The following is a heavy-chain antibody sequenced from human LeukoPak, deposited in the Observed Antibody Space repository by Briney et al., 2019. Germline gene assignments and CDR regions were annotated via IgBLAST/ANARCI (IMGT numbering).Heavy chain of an antibody. V-gene: IGHV3-7*04. CDR1: GFTFSTYW. J-gene: IGHJ3*02. CDR2: IKQDGSEK. Sequence: PGGSLRLSCAVSGFTFSTYWMSWVRQAPGKGLEWVANIKQDGSEKNYVDSVKGRFTISRDNAQNSLYLQMNSLRAEDTAVYYCARVRGGYCSGGNCYSAFDIWGQGTMVTVSS. CDR3: ARVRGGYCSGGNCYSAFDI. D-gene: IGHD2-15*01.